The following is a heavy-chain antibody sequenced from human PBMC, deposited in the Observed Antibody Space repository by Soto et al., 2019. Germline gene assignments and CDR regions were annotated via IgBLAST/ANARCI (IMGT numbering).Heavy chain of an antibody. CDR1: GGSISSSSYY. V-gene: IGHV4-39*01. Sequence: QLQLQESGPGLVKPSETLSLTCTVSGGSISSSSYYWGWIRQPPGKGLEWIGSIYYSGSTYYNPSLKSRVTISVDTSKNQFSLKLSSVTAADTAVYYCARQKYQPGGFDPWGQGTLVTVSS. D-gene: IGHD2-2*01. CDR3: ARQKYQPGGFDP. CDR2: IYYSGST. J-gene: IGHJ5*02.